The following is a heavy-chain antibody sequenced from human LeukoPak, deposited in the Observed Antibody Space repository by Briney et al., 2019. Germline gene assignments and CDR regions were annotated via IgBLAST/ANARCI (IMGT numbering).Heavy chain of an antibody. CDR3: ARSDSNYAY. CDR2: ISSSSSTI. D-gene: IGHD4-11*01. V-gene: IGHV3-48*01. CDR1: GYSFTSYW. J-gene: IGHJ4*02. Sequence: GESLKISCKGSGYSFTSYWIGWVRQAPGKGLEWVSYISSSSSTIYYADSVKGRFTISRDNAKNSLYLQMNSLRAEDTAVYYCARSDSNYAYWGQGTLVTVSS.